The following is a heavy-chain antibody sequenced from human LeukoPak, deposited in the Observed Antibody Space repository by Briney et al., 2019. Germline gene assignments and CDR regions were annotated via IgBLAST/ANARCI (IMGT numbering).Heavy chain of an antibody. J-gene: IGHJ6*03. CDR2: IRYDGSNK. V-gene: IGHV3-30*02. Sequence: GGSLRLSCAASGFTFSSYGMHWVRQAPGKGLEWVAFIRYDGSNKYYAGSVKGRFTISRDNSKNTLYLQMNSLRAEDTAVYYCARVSEAEGAIWNYYYYMDVWGKGTTVTVSS. CDR1: GFTFSSYG. D-gene: IGHD1-26*01. CDR3: ARVSEAEGAIWNYYYYMDV.